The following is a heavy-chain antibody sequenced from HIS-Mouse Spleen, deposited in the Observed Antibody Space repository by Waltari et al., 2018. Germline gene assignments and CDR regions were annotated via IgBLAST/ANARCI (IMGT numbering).Heavy chain of an antibody. D-gene: IGHD3-3*01. CDR1: GGSISSSSYY. Sequence: QLQLQESGPGLVKPSETLSLTCTVSGGSISSSSYYWGWIRQPPGKGLEWIGSIYYSGSTYYNPSLKSLVTISVDTSKNQFSLKLSSVTAADTAVYYCARAPTGFLEWFDAFDIWGQGTMVTVSS. CDR3: ARAPTGFLEWFDAFDI. J-gene: IGHJ3*02. V-gene: IGHV4-39*07. CDR2: IYYSGST.